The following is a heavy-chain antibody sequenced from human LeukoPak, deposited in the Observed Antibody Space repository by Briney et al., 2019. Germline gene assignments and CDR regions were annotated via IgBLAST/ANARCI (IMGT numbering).Heavy chain of an antibody. CDR3: AKDLNYGDLLDY. Sequence: PGGSLRLSCAASGFTFSSYAMSWVRQAPGKGLEWVAFIRNDGRNKRYADSVKGRFTISRDNSKNTLYLQMNTLRAEDTALYYCAKDLNYGDLLDYWGQGTLVTVSS. D-gene: IGHD4-17*01. CDR1: GFTFSSYA. CDR2: IRNDGRNK. V-gene: IGHV3-30*02. J-gene: IGHJ4*02.